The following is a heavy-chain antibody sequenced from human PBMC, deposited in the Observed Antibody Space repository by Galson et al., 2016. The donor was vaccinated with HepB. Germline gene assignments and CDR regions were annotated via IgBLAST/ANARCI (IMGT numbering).Heavy chain of an antibody. CDR2: IWSDGSNK. D-gene: IGHD2-15*01. Sequence: SLRLSCAASGFTFSSYGMHWVRQAPDKGLEWVAVIWSDGSNKNYVDSVRGRFTISRDNTKNTLYLQMNTLRAEDTAVYYCARGTFCSGDSCYSPAFDMWGQGTMVTVSS. J-gene: IGHJ3*02. CDR1: GFTFSSYG. CDR3: ARGTFCSGDSCYSPAFDM. V-gene: IGHV3-33*01.